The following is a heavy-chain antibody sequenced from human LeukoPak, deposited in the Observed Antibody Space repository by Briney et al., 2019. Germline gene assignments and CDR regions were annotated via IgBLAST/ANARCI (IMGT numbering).Heavy chain of an antibody. Sequence: ASVKVSCKASGYTFTSYGISWVRQAPGQGLEWMGWISAYNGNTNYAQKLQGRVTMTTGTSTSTAYMELRSLRSDDTAVYYCARDSIVVVPAALHYWGQGTLVTVSS. J-gene: IGHJ4*02. CDR3: ARDSIVVVPAALHY. CDR2: ISAYNGNT. D-gene: IGHD2-2*01. CDR1: GYTFTSYG. V-gene: IGHV1-18*01.